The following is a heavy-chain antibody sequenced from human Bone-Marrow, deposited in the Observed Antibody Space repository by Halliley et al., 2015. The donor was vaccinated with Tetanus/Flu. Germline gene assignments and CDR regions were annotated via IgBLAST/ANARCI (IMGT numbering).Heavy chain of an antibody. D-gene: IGHD3-16*01. J-gene: IGHJ4*02. Sequence: KGLQWVSTIYSGGATHFADTVRGRFPISRDNSRNTLHLQMTSLRAEDTAVYYCATRGGFTALLYWGQGTLVTVSS. CDR3: ATRGGFTALLY. V-gene: IGHV3-66*01. CDR2: IYSGGAT.